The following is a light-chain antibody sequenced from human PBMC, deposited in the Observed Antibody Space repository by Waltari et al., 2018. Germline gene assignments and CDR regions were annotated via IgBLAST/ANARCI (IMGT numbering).Light chain of an antibody. CDR2: LRS. CDR3: MQALQTPLT. J-gene: IGKJ4*01. V-gene: IGKV2-28*01. Sequence: DIVLTQSPLTLAVTPGEPASISCRSSHSLLQSNGYNYLDWYLQKSGQSPRLLIYLRSNRAAGVPDRFSGSGSGTDFTLKISRVEAEDVGVYYCMQALQTPLTFGGGTKVEIK. CDR1: HSLLQSNGYNY.